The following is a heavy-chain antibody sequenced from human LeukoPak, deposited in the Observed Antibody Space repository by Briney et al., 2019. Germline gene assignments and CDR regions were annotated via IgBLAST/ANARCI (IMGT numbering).Heavy chain of an antibody. J-gene: IGHJ4*02. CDR2: IDPSDSYT. CDR1: GYSFTTYW. CDR3: ARHSESYASSDY. D-gene: IGHD3-16*01. Sequence: GESLKISCKGSGYSFTTYWISWVRQMPRKGLEWMGRIDPSDSYTNYSPSFQGHVTISADRSISTAYLQWSSLQASDTAIYYCARHSESYASSDYWGQGTLVTVSS. V-gene: IGHV5-10-1*01.